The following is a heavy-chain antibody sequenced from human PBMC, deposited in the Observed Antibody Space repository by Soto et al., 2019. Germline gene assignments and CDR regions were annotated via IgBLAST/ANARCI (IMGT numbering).Heavy chain of an antibody. V-gene: IGHV1-69*01. CDR3: ARPYEGGYSSNHLYYYALDV. J-gene: IGHJ6*02. Sequence: QVQLVQSGAEVKKPGSSVKVSCKISGGTFSRYSISWVRQAPGQGLEWMGGIVPIFGTTNYAQKFQDRVTITTDESATTAHMELSNLRSEDTAVYYCARPYEGGYSSNHLYYYALDVWGQGTAVTVSS. CDR1: GGTFSRYS. D-gene: IGHD3-22*01. CDR2: IVPIFGTT.